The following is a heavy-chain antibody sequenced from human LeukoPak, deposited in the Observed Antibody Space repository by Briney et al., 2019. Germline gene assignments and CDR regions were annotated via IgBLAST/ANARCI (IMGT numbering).Heavy chain of an antibody. Sequence: SETLSLTCSVSGGSISGHYWTWIRQPPGEGLEWIGQIHYTGKPDYNPSLKSRITISVYTSKNKVSLQVSSVTAADSAIYYCARFGVDYDMDVWGHGTTVTVFS. CDR1: GGSISGHY. V-gene: IGHV4-59*11. CDR3: ARFGVDYDMDV. CDR2: IHYTGKP. D-gene: IGHD3-16*01. J-gene: IGHJ6*02.